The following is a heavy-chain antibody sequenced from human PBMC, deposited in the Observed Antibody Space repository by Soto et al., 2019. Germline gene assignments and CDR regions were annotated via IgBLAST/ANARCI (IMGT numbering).Heavy chain of an antibody. CDR2: ISGSGGST. Sequence: GGSLRLSCAASGFTFSSYAMSWVRQAPGKGLEWVSAISGSGGSTYYADSVKGRFTISRDNSKNTLYLQMNSLRAEDTAVYYCAKDRGTGTTSPPNWFDPWGQGTLVTVSS. D-gene: IGHD1-7*01. J-gene: IGHJ5*02. CDR1: GFTFSSYA. V-gene: IGHV3-23*01. CDR3: AKDRGTGTTSPPNWFDP.